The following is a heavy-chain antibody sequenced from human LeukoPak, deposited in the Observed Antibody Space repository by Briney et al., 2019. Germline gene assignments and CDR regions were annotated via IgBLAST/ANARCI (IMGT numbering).Heavy chain of an antibody. V-gene: IGHV1-2*02. CDR3: ASIADIVVVPAAIGVVAFDI. CDR2: SNPNSGGT. CDR1: GYTFTGYY. Sequence: ASVKVSCKASGYTFTGYYMHWVRQAPGQGLEWMGWSNPNSGGTNYAQKFQGRVTMTRDTSISTAYMELSRLRSDDTAVYYFASIADIVVVPAAIGVVAFDIWGQGTMVTVSS. J-gene: IGHJ3*02. D-gene: IGHD2-2*02.